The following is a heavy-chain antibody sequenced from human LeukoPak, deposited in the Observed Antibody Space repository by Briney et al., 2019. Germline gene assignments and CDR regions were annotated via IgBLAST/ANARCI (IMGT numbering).Heavy chain of an antibody. J-gene: IGHJ6*02. Sequence: SETLSLTCTVSGGSISSGGYYWSWIRQPPGKGLEWIGYIYHSGSTYYNPSLKSRVTISVDRSKNQFSLKLSSVTAADTAVYYCARDRYCSSTSCYLGYGMDVWGQGTTVTVSS. D-gene: IGHD2-2*01. CDR2: IYHSGST. CDR3: ARDRYCSSTSCYLGYGMDV. CDR1: GGSISSGGYY. V-gene: IGHV4-30-2*01.